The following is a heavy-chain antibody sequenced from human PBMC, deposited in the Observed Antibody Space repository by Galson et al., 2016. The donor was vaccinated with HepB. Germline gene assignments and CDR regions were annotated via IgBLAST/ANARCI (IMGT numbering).Heavy chain of an antibody. D-gene: IGHD1-7*01. CDR1: GFTFGSYA. Sequence: SLRLSCAASGFTFGSYAMHWVRQAPGTGLEWVAVISYDGGNNYYADSLKGRFTVSRDNSKNTLYLQMNSPRAEDTAVYNCARTSNWNYVVWFAPWGQGTLVTVSS. V-gene: IGHV3-30-3*01. J-gene: IGHJ5*02. CDR2: ISYDGGNN. CDR3: ARTSNWNYVVWFAP.